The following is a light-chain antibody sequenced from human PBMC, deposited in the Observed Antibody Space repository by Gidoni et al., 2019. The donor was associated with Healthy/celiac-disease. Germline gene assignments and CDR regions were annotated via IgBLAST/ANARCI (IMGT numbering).Light chain of an antibody. J-gene: IGLJ3*02. V-gene: IGLV2-14*03. CDR1: SSDVGGYNY. Sequence: QSALTQPASVSGSPGQSITISCTGTSSDVGGYNYVSGYQQHPGKAPKLMIYDVSNRPSGVSTRFSGSKSGNTASLTISGLQAEDEADYYCSSYTSSSSWVFGGGTKLTVL. CDR3: SSYTSSSSWV. CDR2: DVS.